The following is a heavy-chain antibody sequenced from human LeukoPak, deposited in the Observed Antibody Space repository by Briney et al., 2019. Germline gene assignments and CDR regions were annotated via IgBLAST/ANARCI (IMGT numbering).Heavy chain of an antibody. CDR3: ARDWVSAAGTYLEYYFDY. J-gene: IGHJ4*02. CDR1: GGTFSSYA. CDR2: IIPIFGTA. V-gene: IGHV1-69*05. D-gene: IGHD6-13*01. Sequence: SVKVSCKASGGTFSSYAISWVRQASGQGLEWMGRIIPIFGTANYAQKFQGRVTITTDESTSTAYMELSSLRSEDTAVYYCARDWVSAAGTYLEYYFDYWGQGTLVTVSS.